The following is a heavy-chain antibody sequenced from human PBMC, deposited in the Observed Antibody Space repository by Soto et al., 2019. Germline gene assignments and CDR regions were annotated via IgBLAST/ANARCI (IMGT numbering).Heavy chain of an antibody. J-gene: IGHJ4*02. V-gene: IGHV4-30-2*01. CDR2: IYHSGST. CDR3: ARGGGVTTTGDDY. CDR1: GGSINTATHS. Sequence: QLQLQESGSGLVKPSQTLSLTCAVSGGSINTATHSWSWIRQPPGKGLEWIGYIYHSGSTYYNPSVKSRVTISIDKSNNLFSLRLSSVTAADPAVYYCARGGGVTTTGDDYWGQGILVTVSS. D-gene: IGHD4-4*01.